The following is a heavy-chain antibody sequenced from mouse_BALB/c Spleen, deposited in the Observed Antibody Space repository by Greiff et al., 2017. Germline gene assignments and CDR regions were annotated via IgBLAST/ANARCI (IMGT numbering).Heavy chain of an antibody. CDR1: GFTFSSYA. V-gene: IGHV5-6-5*01. CDR2: ISSGGST. CDR3: AREGRWLLPHWYFDV. D-gene: IGHD2-3*01. Sequence: EVQLQESGGGLVKPGGSLKLSCAASGFTFSSYAMSWVRQTPEKRLEWVASISSGGSTYYPDSVKGRFTISRDNARNILYLQMSSLRSEDTAMYYCAREGRWLLPHWYFDVWGAGTTVTVSS. J-gene: IGHJ1*01.